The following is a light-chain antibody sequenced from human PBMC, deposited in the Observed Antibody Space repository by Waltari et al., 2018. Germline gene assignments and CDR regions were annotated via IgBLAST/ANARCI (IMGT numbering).Light chain of an antibody. Sequence: IQLTQSPSSLSASVGDRVTITCRASQGISSYLAWYPQKPGKAPKLLIYAASTLQSGVPSRFSGSGSGTDFTLTISSLQPEDFASYYCQQLNSHPLTFGGGTKVEIK. CDR1: QGISSY. J-gene: IGKJ4*01. CDR2: AAS. CDR3: QQLNSHPLT. V-gene: IGKV1-9*01.